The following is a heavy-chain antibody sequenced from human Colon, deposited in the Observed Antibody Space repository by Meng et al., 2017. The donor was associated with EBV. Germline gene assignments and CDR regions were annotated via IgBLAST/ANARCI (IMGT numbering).Heavy chain of an antibody. Sequence: PSLLKSSAALSLPCEWSGGSTSGNDAWWSWVRQPPGKGPEYIGYIYYSGSTYYNPSLKSRVIISVDTSKNQFSLRLNSVTAADTAVYYCASLYGDSSVWYLDLWGRGTLVTVSS. CDR3: ASLYGDSSVWYLDL. CDR1: GGSTSGNDAW. CDR2: IYYSGST. D-gene: IGHD4-17*01. V-gene: IGHV4-31*11. J-gene: IGHJ2*01.